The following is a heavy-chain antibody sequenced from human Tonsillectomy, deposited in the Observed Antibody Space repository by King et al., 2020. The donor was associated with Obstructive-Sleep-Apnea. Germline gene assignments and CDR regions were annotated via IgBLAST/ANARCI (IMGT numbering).Heavy chain of an antibody. Sequence: QLVQSGGGLIQPGGSLRLSCAASGFIFSTYYMHWVRQVPGKGLVWVSRINTDESGTNYADSVKGRFTISRDNAKNTLYLQMNSLRAEDTAVYYCAREVAGAAYHNYYGMDVWGQGTTVTVSS. V-gene: IGHV3-74*01. CDR2: INTDESGT. D-gene: IGHD6-19*01. J-gene: IGHJ6*02. CDR3: AREVAGAAYHNYYGMDV. CDR1: GFIFSTYY.